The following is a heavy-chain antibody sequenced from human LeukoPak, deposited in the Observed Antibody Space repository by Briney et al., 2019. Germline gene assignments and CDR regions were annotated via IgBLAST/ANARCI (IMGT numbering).Heavy chain of an antibody. CDR2: IYSGGST. V-gene: IGHV3-66*01. D-gene: IGHD1-7*01. Sequence: GGSLRLSCAASGFTVSSNYMSWVRQAPGKGLEWVSVIYSGGSTYYADPVKGRFTISRDNSKNTLYLQMNSLRAEDTAVYYCARNLYSNYYYFDYWGQGTLVTVSS. CDR3: ARNLYSNYYYFDY. J-gene: IGHJ4*02. CDR1: GFTVSSNY.